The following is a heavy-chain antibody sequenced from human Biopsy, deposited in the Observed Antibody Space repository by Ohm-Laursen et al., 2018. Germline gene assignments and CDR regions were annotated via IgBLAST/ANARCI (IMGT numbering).Heavy chain of an antibody. CDR2: FAPENGKT. CDR1: GFTLTELS. J-gene: IGHJ4*02. CDR3: AAEINVWNVNY. D-gene: IGHD1-1*01. V-gene: IGHV1-24*01. Sequence: AAVIVSCMVSGFTLTELSMHWVRQAPGKGLEWIGGFAPENGKTVYAQNFQARVSMTEDKSTDTAYMELRRVRSEDTAVYYCAAEINVWNVNYWGQGTQVTVSS.